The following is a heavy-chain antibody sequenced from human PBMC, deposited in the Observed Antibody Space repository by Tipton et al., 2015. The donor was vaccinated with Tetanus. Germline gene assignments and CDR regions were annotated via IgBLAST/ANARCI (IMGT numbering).Heavy chain of an antibody. V-gene: IGHV3-15*07. CDR1: GLFFNNAW. CDR2: IKSKTDGGTT. CDR3: TTSGIVGSGSRVDY. D-gene: IGHD1-26*01. J-gene: IGHJ4*02. Sequence: SLRLSCATSGLFFNNAWMNWVRQAPGKGLEWVGRIKSKTDGGTTDYAARVKDRFSISRDDSKNTLFLQMNSLKTEDTAVYYCTTSGIVGSGSRVDYWGRGTLVTVSS.